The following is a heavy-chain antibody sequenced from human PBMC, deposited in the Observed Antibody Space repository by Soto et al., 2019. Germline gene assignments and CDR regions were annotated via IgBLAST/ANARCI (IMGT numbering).Heavy chain of an antibody. V-gene: IGHV3-23*01. CDR1: GFTFSSYA. D-gene: IGHD2-21*02. Sequence: GGSLRLSCAASGFTFSSYAMSWVRQAPGKGLEWVSAISGSGGSTYYADSVKGRFTISRDNSKNTLYLQMNSLRAEDTAVYYCANSNRDCGGDCQARDYWGQGTLVTVSS. CDR2: ISGSGGST. J-gene: IGHJ4*02. CDR3: ANSNRDCGGDCQARDY.